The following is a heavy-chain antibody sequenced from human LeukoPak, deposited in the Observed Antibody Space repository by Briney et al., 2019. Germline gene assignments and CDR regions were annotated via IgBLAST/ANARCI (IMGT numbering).Heavy chain of an antibody. CDR3: AKRSCSGGSCNFDY. Sequence: GGSLRLSCAASGFTFSSHAMSWVRQAPGKGLEWVSAISDIGAATNYADSVKGRLTISRDNSKNTLYLQMNSLRAEDTAVYYCAKRSCSGGSCNFDYWGQGTLVTVSS. D-gene: IGHD2-15*01. CDR1: GFTFSSHA. J-gene: IGHJ4*02. V-gene: IGHV3-23*01. CDR2: ISDIGAAT.